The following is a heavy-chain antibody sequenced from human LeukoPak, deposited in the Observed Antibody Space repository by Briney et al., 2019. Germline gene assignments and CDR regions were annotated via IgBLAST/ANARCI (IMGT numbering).Heavy chain of an antibody. CDR3: ARRRKELQAFDF. CDR2: INPKTGAT. D-gene: IGHD1-26*01. V-gene: IGHV1-2*04. CDR1: GYTFTSYA. J-gene: IGHJ3*01. Sequence: ASVKVSCKASGYTFTSYAMNWVRQAPGQGLEWMGWINPKTGATKSAQKFQDWVTLTGDTYMNTAYLEVTGLNSDDTAVYYCARRRKELQAFDFWGQGTSVTVSS.